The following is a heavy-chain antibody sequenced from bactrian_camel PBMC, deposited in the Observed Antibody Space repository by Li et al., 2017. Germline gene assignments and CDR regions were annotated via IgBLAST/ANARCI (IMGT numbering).Heavy chain of an antibody. D-gene: IGHD4*01. V-gene: IGHV3S53*01. CDR3: AAGRTSTLVPVRYTV. J-gene: IGHJ4*01. CDR1: ADIYSRNN. CDR2: IDNDGSE. Sequence: HVQLVESGGGSVQPGGSLRLSCTVSADIYSRNNIGWLRQALGKEREGVAVIDNDGSEIYVDSVKGRFTISKDNTKNILYLHMSSVKPEDTAMYYCAAGRTSTLVPVRYTVWGQGTQVTVS.